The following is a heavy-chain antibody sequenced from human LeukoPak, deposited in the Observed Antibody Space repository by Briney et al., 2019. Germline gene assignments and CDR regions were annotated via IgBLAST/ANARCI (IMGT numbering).Heavy chain of an antibody. CDR1: GFTFGDYA. CDR2: IKSKTDGGTT. CDR3: TTTYYDNGPWYFDL. J-gene: IGHJ2*01. V-gene: IGHV3-15*01. Sequence: PGGSLRLSCTASGFTFGDYAMSWVRQAPGKGLEWVGRIKSKTDGGTTDYAAPVKGRFTISRDDSKNTLYLQMNSLKTEDTAVYYCTTTYYDNGPWYFDLWGRGTLVTVSS. D-gene: IGHD3-22*01.